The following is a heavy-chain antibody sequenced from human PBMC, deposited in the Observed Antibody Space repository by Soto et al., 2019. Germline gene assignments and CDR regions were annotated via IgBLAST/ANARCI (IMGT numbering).Heavy chain of an antibody. J-gene: IGHJ4*02. CDR1: GFTFSSYS. CDR2: ISSSSSYI. Sequence: GGSLRLSCAASGFTFSSYSMNWVRQAPGKGLEWVSSISSSSSYIYYADSVKGRFTISRDNAKNSLYLQMNSLRAEDTAVYYCARDRIGGYCSGGSCYRGYYFDYWGQGTLVTVSS. D-gene: IGHD2-15*01. V-gene: IGHV3-21*01. CDR3: ARDRIGGYCSGGSCYRGYYFDY.